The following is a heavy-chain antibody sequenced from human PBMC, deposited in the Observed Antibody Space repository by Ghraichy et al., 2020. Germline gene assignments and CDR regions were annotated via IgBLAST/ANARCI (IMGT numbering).Heavy chain of an antibody. CDR2: INHSGST. D-gene: IGHD4-17*01. CDR1: GGSFSGYY. J-gene: IGHJ5*02. CDR3: ARAQRRWTTVTP. Sequence: SETLSLTCAVYGGSFSGYYWSWIRQPPGKGLEWIGEINHSGSTNYNPSLKSRVTISVDTSKNQFSLKLSSVTAADTAVYYCARAQRRWTTVTPCGQGTLVTVSP. V-gene: IGHV4-34*01.